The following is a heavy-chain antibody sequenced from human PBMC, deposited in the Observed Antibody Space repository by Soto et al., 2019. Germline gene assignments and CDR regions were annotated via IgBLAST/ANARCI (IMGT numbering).Heavy chain of an antibody. D-gene: IGHD2-21*02. CDR2: IIPIFGTA. V-gene: IGHV1-69*01. Sequence: QVQLVQSGAEVKKPGSSVKVSCKASGGTFSSYAISWVRQAPGQGLEWMGGIIPIFGTANYAQKFQVRVTITADESTSTAYMELSSLRSEDTAVYYCAREGSYCGGDCYHYFDYWGQGTLVTVSS. CDR3: AREGSYCGGDCYHYFDY. J-gene: IGHJ4*02. CDR1: GGTFSSYA.